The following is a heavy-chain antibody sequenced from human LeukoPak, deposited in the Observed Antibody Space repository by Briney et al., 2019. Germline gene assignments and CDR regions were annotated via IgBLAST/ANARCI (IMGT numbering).Heavy chain of an antibody. CDR2: ISGSGGST. V-gene: IGHV3-23*01. J-gene: IGHJ4*02. Sequence: GGSLRLSCAASGFTFSSYAMSWVRQAPGKGLEWVSAISGSGGSTYYADSVKGRFTISRDNSKNTLYLQMNSLRAEDTAVYYCAKDRDYYDSSGSIFDYWGQGTLVTVSS. CDR3: AKDRDYYDSSGSIFDY. CDR1: GFTFSSYA. D-gene: IGHD3-22*01.